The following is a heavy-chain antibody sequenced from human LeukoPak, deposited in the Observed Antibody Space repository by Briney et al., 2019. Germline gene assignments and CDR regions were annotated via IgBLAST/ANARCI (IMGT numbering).Heavy chain of an antibody. J-gene: IGHJ6*02. CDR2: ISSSSSYI. D-gene: IGHD6-13*01. CDR3: AQIHIAAASYYGMDV. CDR1: GFTFSSYS. Sequence: GGSLRLSCAASGFTFSSYSMNWVRQAPGKGLEWVSSISSSSSYIYYADSVKGRFTISRDNAKNSLYLQMNSLRAEDTAVYYCAQIHIAAASYYGMDVWGQGTTVTVSS. V-gene: IGHV3-21*01.